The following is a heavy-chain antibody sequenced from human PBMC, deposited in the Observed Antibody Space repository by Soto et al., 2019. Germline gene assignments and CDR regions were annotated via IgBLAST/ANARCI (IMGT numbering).Heavy chain of an antibody. Sequence: ASVKVSCKVSGYTFTNSDINWVRQAPEQGLEWMGWMNPDSGHAAYAQKFQGRVTLTTSTSTSTVYMEMRSLGSEDTAVYYCARRPHCSGGICYYGLDNWGKGTLVTVSS. CDR1: GYTFTNSD. CDR2: MNPDSGHA. D-gene: IGHD2-15*01. V-gene: IGHV1-8*01. CDR3: ARRPHCSGGICYYGLDN. J-gene: IGHJ4*02.